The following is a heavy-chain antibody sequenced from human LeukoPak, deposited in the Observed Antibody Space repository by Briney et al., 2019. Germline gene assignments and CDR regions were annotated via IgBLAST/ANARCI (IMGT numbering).Heavy chain of an antibody. CDR3: AKDQTGDGYNSI. D-gene: IGHD5-24*01. J-gene: IGHJ4*02. V-gene: IGHV3-23*01. CDR1: GFIFRSFA. Sequence: GGSLRLSCAASGFIFRSFAMSWVRQAPGKGLEWVSTVHGRTYYADSVKGRFTISRDDSRSTLYLQMDNLRAEDTAVYYCAKDQTGDGYNSIWGQGTLVTVSS. CDR2: VHGRT.